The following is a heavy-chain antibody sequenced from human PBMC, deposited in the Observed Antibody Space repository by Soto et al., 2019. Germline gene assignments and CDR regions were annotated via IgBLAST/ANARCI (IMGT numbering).Heavy chain of an antibody. D-gene: IGHD3-22*01. CDR2: ITPMFGAP. CDR1: GGTFSRYT. CDR3: ARDGTPYDSSAYYYLY. J-gene: IGHJ4*02. V-gene: IGHV1-69*13. Sequence: SVKVSCKASGGTFSRYTITWVRQAPGQGLEWMGGITPMFGAPNYAQKFQGRVTITADESTSTAYMELSSLRSEDTAMYYCARDGTPYDSSAYYYLYWGQGTLVTVYS.